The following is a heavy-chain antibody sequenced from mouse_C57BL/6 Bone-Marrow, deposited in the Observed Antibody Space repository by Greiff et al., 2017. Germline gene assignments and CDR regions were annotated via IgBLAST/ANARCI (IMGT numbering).Heavy chain of an antibody. CDR1: GFTFSSYA. CDR3: TNDQSNYLYAMDD. D-gene: IGHD2-5*01. CDR2: ISSGGDYI. J-gene: IGHJ4*01. Sequence: EVKLVEPGEGLVKPGGSLKLSCAASGFTFSSYAMSWVRQTPEKRLEWVAYISSGGDYIYYADNVKGRFTISRDNARNTLYLQMSSLKSEDTAMYYCTNDQSNYLYAMDDWGQGTSVTVSS. V-gene: IGHV5-9-1*02.